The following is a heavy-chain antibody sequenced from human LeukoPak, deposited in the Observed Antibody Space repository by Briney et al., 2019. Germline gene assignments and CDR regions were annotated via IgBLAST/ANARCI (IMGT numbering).Heavy chain of an antibody. J-gene: IGHJ6*03. D-gene: IGHD1/OR15-1a*01. V-gene: IGHV1-8*01. Sequence: ASVKVSCKASGYTFTSYDINWVRQATGQGLEWMGWMNPNSGNTGYAQKFQGRVTMTRNTSISTAYMELSSLRSEDTAVYYCAKQQSSPQKTYYYYYMDVWGKGTTVTVSS. CDR2: MNPNSGNT. CDR3: AKQQSSPQKTYYYYYMDV. CDR1: GYTFTSYD.